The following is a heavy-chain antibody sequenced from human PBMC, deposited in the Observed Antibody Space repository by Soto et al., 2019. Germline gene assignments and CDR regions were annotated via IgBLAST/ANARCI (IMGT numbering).Heavy chain of an antibody. CDR1: GFTFSNFW. V-gene: IGHV3-74*01. J-gene: IGHJ3*01. D-gene: IGHD2-2*01. CDR2: INGDGSST. Sequence: QLVESGGGLVQPGGSLRLSCAASGFTFSNFWMHWVRQAPGKGPVWVSRINGDGSSTSHADSAKGRFTISRDNAENTLFLQMSGLRAEDTAVYYCARAQLLPDDAFDAWGRGTVVTVSS. CDR3: ARAQLLPDDAFDA.